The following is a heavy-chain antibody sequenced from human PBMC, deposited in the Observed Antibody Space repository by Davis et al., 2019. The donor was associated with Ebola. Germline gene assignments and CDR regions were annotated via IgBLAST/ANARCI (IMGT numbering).Heavy chain of an antibody. Sequence: GGSLRLSCAASGFTFSSYAMSWVRQAPGKGLEWVSAISGSGGSTYYADSVKGRFTISRDNSKNTLYLQMNSLRAEDTAVYYCAKDSVRYSSSWIYDYWGQGTLVTVSS. V-gene: IGHV3-23*01. D-gene: IGHD6-13*01. CDR1: GFTFSSYA. CDR3: AKDSVRYSSSWIYDY. CDR2: ISGSGGST. J-gene: IGHJ4*02.